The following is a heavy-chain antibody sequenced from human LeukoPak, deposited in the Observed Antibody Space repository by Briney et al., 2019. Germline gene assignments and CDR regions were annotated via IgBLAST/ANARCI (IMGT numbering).Heavy chain of an antibody. J-gene: IGHJ2*01. Sequence: SETLSLTCSVSGGSISNYYWSWIRQPPGKELEWIGYIHYSGGTNYKPSLKSRVTISVDTSKSQFSLKLNSVSAADTAVYYCARGGFGELLPDWFFDLWGRGTLVTVSS. CDR1: GGSISNYY. V-gene: IGHV4-59*01. CDR3: ARGGFGELLPDWFFDL. CDR2: IHYSGGT. D-gene: IGHD3-10*01.